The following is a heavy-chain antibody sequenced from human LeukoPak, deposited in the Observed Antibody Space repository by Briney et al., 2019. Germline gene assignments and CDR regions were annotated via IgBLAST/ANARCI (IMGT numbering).Heavy chain of an antibody. Sequence: GASVKVSCKASNYTFTSYGISWVRQAPGQGLEWMAWINAYNGDTNYAQKFQGRVTLTTDTSTSTAHMELRSLRSDDTAVYYCARDGSGVWFDYWGQGTLVTVS. V-gene: IGHV1-18*01. CDR2: INAYNGDT. D-gene: IGHD3-10*01. CDR1: NYTFTSYG. J-gene: IGHJ4*02. CDR3: ARDGSGVWFDY.